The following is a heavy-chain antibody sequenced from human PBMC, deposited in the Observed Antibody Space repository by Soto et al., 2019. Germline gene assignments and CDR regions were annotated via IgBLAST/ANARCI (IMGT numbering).Heavy chain of an antibody. V-gene: IGHV3-30-3*01. J-gene: IGHJ4*02. CDR1: GFTFSSYA. Sequence: PGGSLRLSCAASGFTFSSYAMHWVRQAPGKGLEWVAVISYDGSNKYYADSVKGRFTISRDNSKNTLYLQMNSLRAEDTVVYYCASPRTMIVVVTYFDYWGQGTLVTVSS. CDR3: ASPRTMIVVVTYFDY. D-gene: IGHD3-22*01. CDR2: ISYDGSNK.